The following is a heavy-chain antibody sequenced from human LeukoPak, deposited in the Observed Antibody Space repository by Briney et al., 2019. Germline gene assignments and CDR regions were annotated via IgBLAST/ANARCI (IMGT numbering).Heavy chain of an antibody. J-gene: IGHJ4*02. V-gene: IGHV4-31*03. D-gene: IGHD3-9*01. Sequence: PSQTLSLTCTVSGGSISSGGYYWSWIRQHPGKGLEWIGYIYYSGSTYYNPSLKSRVTISVDTSKNQFSLKLSSVTAADTAVYYCARVLALTGYPVDYWGQGTLVTVSS. CDR1: GGSISSGGYY. CDR2: IYYSGST. CDR3: ARVLALTGYPVDY.